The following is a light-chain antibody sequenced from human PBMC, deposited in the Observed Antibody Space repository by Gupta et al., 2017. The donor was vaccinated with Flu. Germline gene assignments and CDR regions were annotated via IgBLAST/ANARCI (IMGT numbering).Light chain of an antibody. CDR1: QGISSY. J-gene: IGKJ1*01. CDR3: QQYYSYPRT. V-gene: IGKV1-8*01. CDR2: TAS. Sequence: ATRMPKSPSSFSASTGDRVTITCRASQGISSYLAWYQQKPGKAPKLLIYTASTLQSGVPSRFSGSGSGTDFTLTISCLQSEDFATYDCQQYYSYPRTFGQGTKVEIK.